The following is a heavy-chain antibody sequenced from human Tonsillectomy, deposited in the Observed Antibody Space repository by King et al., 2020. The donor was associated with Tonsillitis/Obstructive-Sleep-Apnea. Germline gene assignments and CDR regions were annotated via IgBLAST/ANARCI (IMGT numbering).Heavy chain of an antibody. CDR2: IKSKIDGGIT. CDR1: GFSFSDAW. D-gene: IGHD3-10*01. Sequence: VQLVESGGGLVKPGGSLRLSCAASGFSFSDAWMNWVRQAPGKGLEWVGRIKSKIDGGITDYAVPVKGRFSISRDDSKNMLYLQMNSLKTEDTAVYYCTRRGGCDFWGQGTLVTVSS. V-gene: IGHV3-15*07. J-gene: IGHJ4*02. CDR3: TRRGGCDF.